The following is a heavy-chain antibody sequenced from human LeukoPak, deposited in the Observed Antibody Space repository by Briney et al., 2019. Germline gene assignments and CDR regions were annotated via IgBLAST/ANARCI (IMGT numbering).Heavy chain of an antibody. J-gene: IGHJ4*02. CDR2: INSGGDYK. Sequence: GGSLRLSCAPSGFTFNTFNMNWFRQAPGKGLEWVSSINSGGDYKYYADSVKGRFTTSRDNAKNSLSLQLSSLRVEDTAIYYCARGHYDVLASSYKWTPDYWGQGTLVTVSS. D-gene: IGHD3-9*01. CDR3: ARGHYDVLASSYKWTPDY. V-gene: IGHV3-21*01. CDR1: GFTFNTFN.